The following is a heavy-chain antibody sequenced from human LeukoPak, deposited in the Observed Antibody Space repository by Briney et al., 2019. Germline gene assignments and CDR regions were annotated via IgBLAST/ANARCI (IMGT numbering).Heavy chain of an antibody. Sequence: GGSLRLSCTVSGFTVSSNSMSWVRQAPGKGLEWVSFIYSGSTHYSDSVKGRFTISRDNAKNSLYLQMNSLTAEDTAIYYCAKDPVPSYYGSGSADYWGQGTLVTVSS. V-gene: IGHV3-53*01. D-gene: IGHD3-10*01. CDR1: GFTVSSNS. CDR2: IYSGST. CDR3: AKDPVPSYYGSGSADY. J-gene: IGHJ4*02.